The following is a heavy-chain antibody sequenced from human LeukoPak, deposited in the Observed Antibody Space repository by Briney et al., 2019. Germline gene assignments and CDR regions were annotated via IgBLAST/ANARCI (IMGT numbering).Heavy chain of an antibody. D-gene: IGHD3-3*01. Sequence: GASVKVSCKASGYTFTSYYMHWVRQAPGQGLEWMGIINPSGGSTSYAQKFQGRVTMTRDMSTSTVYMELSSLRSEDTAVYYCARDKVGGYDFWSGYLAYYYMDVWGKGTTVTVSS. V-gene: IGHV1-46*01. CDR1: GYTFTSYY. J-gene: IGHJ6*03. CDR3: ARDKVGGYDFWSGYLAYYYMDV. CDR2: INPSGGST.